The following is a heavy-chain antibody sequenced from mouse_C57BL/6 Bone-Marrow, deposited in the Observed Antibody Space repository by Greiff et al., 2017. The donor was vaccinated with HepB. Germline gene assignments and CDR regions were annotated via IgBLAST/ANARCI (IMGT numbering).Heavy chain of an antibody. D-gene: IGHD2-2*01. CDR2: ISSGSSTI. Sequence: EVQVVESGGGLVKPGGSLKLSCAASGFTFSDYGMHWVRQAPEKGLEWVAYISSGSSTIYYADTVKGRFTISRDNAKNTLFLQMTSLRSEDTAMYYCARYGYAGRYYFDYWGQGTTLTVSS. J-gene: IGHJ2*01. V-gene: IGHV5-17*01. CDR1: GFTFSDYG. CDR3: ARYGYAGRYYFDY.